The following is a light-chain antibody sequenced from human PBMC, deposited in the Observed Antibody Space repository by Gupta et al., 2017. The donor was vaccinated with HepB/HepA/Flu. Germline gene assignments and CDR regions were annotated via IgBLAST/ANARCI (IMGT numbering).Light chain of an antibody. CDR3: AIWNSGTWV. CDR1: SDIIVGTYR. Sequence: QPVLTQPTSLSASPGASARFTCTLRSDIIVGTYRIYWYQQKPRSLPRYLLRYTSDSDKQQGSGVPSRFSGSKDASTNAGLLLISGLQSEDEADYYCAIWNSGTWVFGGGTKLTVL. CDR2: YTSDSDK. J-gene: IGLJ3*02. V-gene: IGLV5-39*01.